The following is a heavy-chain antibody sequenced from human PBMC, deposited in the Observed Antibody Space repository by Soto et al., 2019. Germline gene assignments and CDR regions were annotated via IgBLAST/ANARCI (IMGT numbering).Heavy chain of an antibody. CDR3: AKLSACSWLQEAVDY. CDR2: ISGSGGST. Sequence: GGSLRLSCAASGFTFSSYAMSWVRQAPGKGLERVSAISGSGGSTYYADSVKGRFTISRDNSKNTLYLQMNSLRAGDTAVYYCAKLSACSWLQEAVDYWGQGTLVTVSS. CDR1: GFTFSSYA. V-gene: IGHV3-23*01. J-gene: IGHJ4*02. D-gene: IGHD5-12*01.